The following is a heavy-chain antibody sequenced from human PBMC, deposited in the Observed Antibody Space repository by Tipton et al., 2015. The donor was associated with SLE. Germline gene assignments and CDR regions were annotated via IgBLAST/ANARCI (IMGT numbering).Heavy chain of an antibody. J-gene: IGHJ6*03. CDR1: GGSISSGGYS. D-gene: IGHD7-27*01. V-gene: IGHV4-61*02. CDR3: AARTGDVLYYYYMDV. CDR2: IYTSGST. Sequence: TLSLTCAVSGGSISSGGYSWSWIRQPPGKGLEWIGRIYTSGSTNYNPSLKSRVTISVDTSKNQFSLKLSSVTAADTAVYYCAARTGDVLYYYYMDVWGKGTTVTVSS.